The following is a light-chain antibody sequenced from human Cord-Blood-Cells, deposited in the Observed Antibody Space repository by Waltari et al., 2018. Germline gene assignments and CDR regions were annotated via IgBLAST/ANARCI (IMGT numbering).Light chain of an antibody. V-gene: IGLV2-8*01. J-gene: IGLJ2*01. CDR3: SSYAGSNNLV. CDR2: EVS. CDR1: ISDVGGYNY. Sequence: QSALTQPPSASGSPGQSVTISCTGTISDVGGYNYASWYQQHPGNAPKLMIYEVSKRPSGVPDRFSGSKSGNTASLTVSGLQAEDEADYYCSSYAGSNNLVFGGGTKLTVL.